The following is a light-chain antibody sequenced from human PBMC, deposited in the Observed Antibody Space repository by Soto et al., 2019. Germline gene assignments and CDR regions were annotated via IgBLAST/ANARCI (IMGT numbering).Light chain of an antibody. CDR3: QQYNNWT. J-gene: IGKJ1*01. CDR2: GAS. V-gene: IGKV3-15*01. CDR1: QSVSSN. Sequence: EIVMTQSPATLSVSPGERATLSCRASQSVSSNLAWYQQKPGQAPRLLIYGASTRATGIPARFSGSGSGTEFTLPISSLQSEDFAIYYCQQYNNWTFGQGTKVDSK.